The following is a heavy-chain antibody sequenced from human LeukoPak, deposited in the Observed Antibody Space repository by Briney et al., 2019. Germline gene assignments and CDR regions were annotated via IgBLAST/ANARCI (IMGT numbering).Heavy chain of an antibody. CDR1: GFSFSPYE. Sequence: PGGSLRLSCAASGFSFSPYEMNWVRQAPGKGLEWVSYISSNGSTIYYAESVKGRFTISRDNAKNPLYLQMNSLRAEDTAVYYCAGAGGVNPFGLDYWGQGILVTVSS. CDR3: AGAGGVNPFGLDY. D-gene: IGHD3-16*01. J-gene: IGHJ4*02. CDR2: ISSNGSTI. V-gene: IGHV3-48*03.